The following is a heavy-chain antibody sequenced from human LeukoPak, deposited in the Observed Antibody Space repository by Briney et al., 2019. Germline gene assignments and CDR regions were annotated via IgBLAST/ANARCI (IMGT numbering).Heavy chain of an antibody. V-gene: IGHV3-7*01. J-gene: IGHJ4*02. CDR3: ARVTGDYYDSSGYYGTFDY. Sequence: GGSLRLSCAASGFIVSGDFMSWVRQAPGKGLEWVANIKQDGSEKYYVDSVKGRFTISRDNAKNSLYLQMNSLRAEDTAVYYCARVTGDYYDSSGYYGTFDYWGQGTLVTVSS. D-gene: IGHD3-22*01. CDR2: IKQDGSEK. CDR1: GFIVSGDF.